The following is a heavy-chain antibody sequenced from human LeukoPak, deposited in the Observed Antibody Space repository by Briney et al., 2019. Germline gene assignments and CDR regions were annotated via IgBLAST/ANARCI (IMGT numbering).Heavy chain of an antibody. Sequence: PSETLSLTCAVSGGSISSGGYSWSWIRQPPGKGLEWIGYIYHSGSTYYNPFLKSRVTISVDRSKNQFSLKLSSVTAADTAVYYCARGRRGYYYDSSGYTDYFDYWGQGTLVTVSS. D-gene: IGHD3-22*01. CDR3: ARGRRGYYYDSSGYTDYFDY. V-gene: IGHV4-30-2*01. J-gene: IGHJ4*02. CDR2: IYHSGST. CDR1: GGSISSGGYS.